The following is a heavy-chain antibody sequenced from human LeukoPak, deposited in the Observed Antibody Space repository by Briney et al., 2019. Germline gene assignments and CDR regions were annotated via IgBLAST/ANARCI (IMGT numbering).Heavy chain of an antibody. CDR1: GFTFSSYA. D-gene: IGHD4-17*01. Sequence: PGGSLRLSCAASGFTFSSYAMSWVRQTPGKGLEWVSAISGSGGSTYYADSVKGRFTISRDNSKNTLYLQMNSLRAEDTAVYYCAKDHPTVTVGLVRVGAFDIWGQGTMVTVSS. V-gene: IGHV3-23*01. CDR2: ISGSGGST. J-gene: IGHJ3*02. CDR3: AKDHPTVTVGLVRVGAFDI.